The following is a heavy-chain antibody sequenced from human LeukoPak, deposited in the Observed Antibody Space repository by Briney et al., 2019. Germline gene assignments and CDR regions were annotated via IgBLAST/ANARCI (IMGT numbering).Heavy chain of an antibody. CDR1: GFTFSSYA. CDR2: ISGSGGST. CDR3: AKDQRREMGATIY. Sequence: GGSLTLSCAASGFTFSSYAMSWDRQAQGKGLEWVSAISGSGGSTYYADSVKGRYTISRDNSKNTLYLQMSSLRAEDTAVYYCAKDQRREMGATIYWGQGTLVTDPS. D-gene: IGHD1-26*01. V-gene: IGHV3-23*01. J-gene: IGHJ4*02.